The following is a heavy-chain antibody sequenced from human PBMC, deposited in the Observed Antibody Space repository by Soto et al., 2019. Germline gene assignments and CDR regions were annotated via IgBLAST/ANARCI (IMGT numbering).Heavy chain of an antibody. Sequence: ASVKVSCKASGYTFTTYDIDWVRQATGQGLEWMGWMNPNSGNTGYAQKFQGRVTMTRNTSISTAYMELSGLRSEDTAVYYCAIGPLLVSFGFDYWGQGTLVTVSS. J-gene: IGHJ4*02. V-gene: IGHV1-8*01. D-gene: IGHD3-3*01. CDR2: MNPNSGNT. CDR3: AIGPLLVSFGFDY. CDR1: GYTFTTYD.